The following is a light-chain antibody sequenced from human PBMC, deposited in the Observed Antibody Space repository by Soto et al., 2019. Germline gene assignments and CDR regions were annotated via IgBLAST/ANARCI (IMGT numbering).Light chain of an antibody. V-gene: IGKV3-11*01. CDR2: DAS. J-gene: IGKJ5*01. CDR1: QSVSYY. Sequence: ILMTQSPATLSVSAWERATLSCRASQSVSYYLAWYQQKPGQAPRLLIYDASNRATGIPARFSGSGSGTEFTLTISSLEPEDFAVYYCQQCSNWPLITFGQGTRLEIK. CDR3: QQCSNWPLIT.